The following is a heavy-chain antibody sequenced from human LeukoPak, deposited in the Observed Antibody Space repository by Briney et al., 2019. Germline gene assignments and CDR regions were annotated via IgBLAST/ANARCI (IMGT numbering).Heavy chain of an antibody. CDR2: TSSSSSYI. CDR1: GFAFSSYS. D-gene: IGHD2-2*01. J-gene: IGHJ4*02. CDR3: ARDGSEGDIVVVPAAKY. V-gene: IGHV3-21*01. Sequence: GGSLRLSCAASGFAFSSYSMNWVRQAPGKGLEWVSSTSSSSSYIYYADSVKGRFTISRDNAKNSLYLQMNSLRAEDTAVYYCARDGSEGDIVVVPAAKYWGQGTLVTVSS.